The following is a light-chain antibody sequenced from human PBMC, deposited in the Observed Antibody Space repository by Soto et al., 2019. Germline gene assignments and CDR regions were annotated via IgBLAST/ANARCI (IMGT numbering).Light chain of an antibody. Sequence: DIQMTQSPATLSASVGDRFTITCRASQSVRSWLAWYQQKPGTAPKPLIFDASRLESGVPSRFSGSASGTEFTLTISSLQPDDFATYYCQQYDNYPLTFGGGTKVDIK. CDR2: DAS. V-gene: IGKV1-5*01. CDR1: QSVRSW. J-gene: IGKJ4*01. CDR3: QQYDNYPLT.